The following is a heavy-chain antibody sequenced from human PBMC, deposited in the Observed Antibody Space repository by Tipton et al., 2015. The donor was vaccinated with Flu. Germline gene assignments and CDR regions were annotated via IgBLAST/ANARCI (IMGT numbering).Heavy chain of an antibody. CDR2: IYYSGST. Sequence: TLSLTCTVSGGSISSYYWSWIRQPPGKGLEWIGYIYYSGSTNYNPSLKSRVTISVDTSKNQFSLKLSSVTAADTAVYYCARLYYSDSSGYYYGGWFDPWGQGTLVTASS. D-gene: IGHD3-22*01. CDR1: GGSISSYY. V-gene: IGHV4-59*01. J-gene: IGHJ5*02. CDR3: ARLYYSDSSGYYYGGWFDP.